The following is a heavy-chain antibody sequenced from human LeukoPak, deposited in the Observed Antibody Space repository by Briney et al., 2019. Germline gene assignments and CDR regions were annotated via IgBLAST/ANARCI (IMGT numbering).Heavy chain of an antibody. CDR3: ARDSVAGTASGDY. D-gene: IGHD1-1*01. V-gene: IGHV3-11*06. CDR2: ISSSSSYT. Sequence: GGSLRLSCAASGFTFSDYYMSWIRQAPGKGLEWVSYISSSSSYTNYADSLKGRFTISRDNAKNSLYLQMNSLRAEDTAVYYCARDSVAGTASGDYWGQGTLVTVSS. J-gene: IGHJ4*02. CDR1: GFTFSDYY.